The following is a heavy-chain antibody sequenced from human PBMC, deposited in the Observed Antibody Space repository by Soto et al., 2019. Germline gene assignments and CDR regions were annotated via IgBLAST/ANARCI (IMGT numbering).Heavy chain of an antibody. V-gene: IGHV2-5*02. CDR2: IYWDDDK. J-gene: IGHJ5*01. D-gene: IGHD3-22*01. CDR1: GFSLSTSGVG. Sequence: SGPTLVNPTQTLTLTCTFSGFSLSTSGVGVGWIRQPPGKALEWLALIYWDDDKRYSPSLKSRLTITKGTSKNQVVLTMTNMDPVDTATYDCAKRLGAMMGFDSRGQGTQVTVSS. CDR3: AKRLGAMMGFDS.